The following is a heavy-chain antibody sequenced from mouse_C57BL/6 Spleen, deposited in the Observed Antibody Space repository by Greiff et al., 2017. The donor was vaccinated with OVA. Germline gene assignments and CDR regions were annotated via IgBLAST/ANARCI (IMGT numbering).Heavy chain of an antibody. CDR1: GFTFSDYY. V-gene: IGHV5-16*01. J-gene: IGHJ1*03. CDR3: ASHYDYEYFDV. CDR2: INHDGSST. D-gene: IGHD2-4*01. Sequence: EVKLEEPEGGLVQPGSSMKLSCTASGFTFSDYYMPWVRQVPEQGLEWVANINHDGSSTYYLDSLKSRFIISGDNATNILYLQLSSLTSEDAATYCCASHYDYEYFDVWGTGTTVTVSS.